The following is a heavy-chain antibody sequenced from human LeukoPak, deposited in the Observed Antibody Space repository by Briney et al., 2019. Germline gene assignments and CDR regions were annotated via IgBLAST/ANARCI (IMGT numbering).Heavy chain of an antibody. CDR3: ARDWATVTELDY. D-gene: IGHD4-17*01. J-gene: IGHJ4*02. V-gene: IGHV4-34*01. CDR1: GGAFSSYY. Sequence: SETLSLTCAVYGGAFSSYYWSWLRQPPGKGLEWIGQIDHSGSTNFNPSLKSRVTMSVDTTKKRVSLKLSSVTAADTAVYYCARDWATVTELDYWGQGTLVTVSS. CDR2: IDHSGST.